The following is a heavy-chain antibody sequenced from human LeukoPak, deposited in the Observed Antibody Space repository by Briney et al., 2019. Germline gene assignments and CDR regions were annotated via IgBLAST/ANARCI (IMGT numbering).Heavy chain of an antibody. CDR1: AGSISSYY. J-gene: IGHJ4*02. CDR2: IYTSGST. D-gene: IGHD1-26*01. CDR3: AREARAIVGARSDY. V-gene: IGHV4-4*07. Sequence: SETLALTCTVSAGSISSYYWSWIRQPAGKGLEWIGRIYTSGSTNYNPSLKSRVTMSVDTSKNQFSLKLSSVTAADTAVYYCAREARAIVGARSDYWGQGTLVTVSS.